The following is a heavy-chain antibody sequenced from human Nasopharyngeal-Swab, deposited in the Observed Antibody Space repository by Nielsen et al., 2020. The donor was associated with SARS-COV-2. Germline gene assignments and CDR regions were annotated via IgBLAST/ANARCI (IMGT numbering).Heavy chain of an antibody. J-gene: IGHJ6*03. CDR2: ISSSGSTI. D-gene: IGHD3-10*02. CDR3: AKDMSPNTYYYYMDV. CDR1: GFTFSSYE. Sequence: GESLKISCAASGFTFSSYEMNWVRQAPGKGLEWVSYISSSGSTIYYADSVKGRFTISRDNAKNSLYLQMNSLRAEDTAMYYCAKDMSPNTYYYYMDVWGKGTTVTVSS. V-gene: IGHV3-48*03.